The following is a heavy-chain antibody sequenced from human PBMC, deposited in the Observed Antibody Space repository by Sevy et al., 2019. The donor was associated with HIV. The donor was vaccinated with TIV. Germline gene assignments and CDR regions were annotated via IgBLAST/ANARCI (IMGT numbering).Heavy chain of an antibody. V-gene: IGHV3-30*18. CDR3: AKDRRRGYSFGLDS. J-gene: IGHJ5*01. CDR1: GFPFGSHS. D-gene: IGHD5-18*01. Sequence: GGSLRLSCVGSGFPFGSHSMHWVRQAPGKGLGWVAVISYDGDNKYYADSVKGRFTISRDNSKNTLFLQMNSLRGDDTAVYYCAKDRRRGYSFGLDSWGQGTLVTVSS. CDR2: ISYDGDNK.